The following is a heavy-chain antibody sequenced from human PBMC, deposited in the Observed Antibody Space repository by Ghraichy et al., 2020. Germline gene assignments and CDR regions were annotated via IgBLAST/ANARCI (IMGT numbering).Heavy chain of an antibody. Sequence: GGSLRLSCAASGFTFSSYAMDWVRQAPGKGLEWLSYITSSGTTIYYADSVKGQFTISRDNAKNSLYLQMSSLRDEDTAVYYCAREGGNYCSGGSCSRDFDDWGEGTLVTVSS. D-gene: IGHD2-15*01. CDR3: AREGGNYCSGGSCSRDFDD. V-gene: IGHV3-48*02. CDR1: GFTFSSYA. J-gene: IGHJ4*02. CDR2: ITSSGTTI.